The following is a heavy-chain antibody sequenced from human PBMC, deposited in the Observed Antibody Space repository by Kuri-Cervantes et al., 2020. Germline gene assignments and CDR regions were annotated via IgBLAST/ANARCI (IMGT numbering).Heavy chain of an antibody. Sequence: GALKISCAASGFTLSSYSMNWVRQAPGKGLEWVSSISSSSSYIYYADSVKGRFTISRDNSKNTLYLQMNSLRAEDTAVYYCAKDLYTSARKAIDYWGQGTLVTVSS. J-gene: IGHJ4*02. CDR1: GFTLSSYS. D-gene: IGHD6-19*01. CDR3: AKDLYTSARKAIDY. V-gene: IGHV3-21*04. CDR2: ISSSSSYI.